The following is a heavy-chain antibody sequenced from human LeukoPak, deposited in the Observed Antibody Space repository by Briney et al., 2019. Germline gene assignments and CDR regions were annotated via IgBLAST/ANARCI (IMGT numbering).Heavy chain of an antibody. V-gene: IGHV5-51*01. CDR1: GYRFTNYW. J-gene: IGHJ5*02. Sequence: GESLKISCKGSGYRFTNYWIGWVRQMPGKGLEWMGIIYPGDSDTRYSPSFQGQVTISADKSISTAYLQWSSLKASDTAMYYCARQGYCSSTSCYTGWFDPWGQGTLVTVSS. CDR3: ARQGYCSSTSCYTGWFDP. D-gene: IGHD2-2*02. CDR2: IYPGDSDT.